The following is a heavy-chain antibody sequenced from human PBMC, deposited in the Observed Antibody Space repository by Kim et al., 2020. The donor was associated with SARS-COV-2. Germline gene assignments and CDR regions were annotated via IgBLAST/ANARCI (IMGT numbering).Heavy chain of an antibody. Sequence: ASVKVSCKASGYTFTSYAMNWVRQAPGQGLEWMGWINTNSGNPKYAQGFPGRFIFSLDTSVSTAYVQISSLKAEDTAVYYCARGTTITYYDYVWGSYRHHNWFDPWGQGTLVTVSS. CDR1: GYTFTSYA. J-gene: IGHJ5*02. CDR3: ARGTTITYYDYVWGSYRHHNWFDP. D-gene: IGHD3-16*02. V-gene: IGHV7-4-1*02. CDR2: INTNSGNP.